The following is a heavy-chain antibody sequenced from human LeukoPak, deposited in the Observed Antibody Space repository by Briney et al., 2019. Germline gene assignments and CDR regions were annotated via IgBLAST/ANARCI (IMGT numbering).Heavy chain of an antibody. D-gene: IGHD3-22*01. Sequence: KPSETLSLTCTVSGDSVSSYFWSWIRQPPGKGLEWIGYIYYSGSTKYNPSLKSRVTMSIDTSKNQFSLKLSSVTAADTAVYYCASSPFGDSSGYYLDYWGQGTLVTVSS. CDR2: IYYSGST. CDR3: ASSPFGDSSGYYLDY. CDR1: GDSVSSYF. V-gene: IGHV4-59*02. J-gene: IGHJ4*02.